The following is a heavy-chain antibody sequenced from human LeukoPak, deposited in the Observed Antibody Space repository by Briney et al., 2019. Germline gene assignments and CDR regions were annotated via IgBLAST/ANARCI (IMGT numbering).Heavy chain of an antibody. Sequence: SETLSLTCAVYGGSFSGYYWSWIRQPPGKGLEWIGEINHSGSTNYNPSLKSRVTISVDTSKNQFSLKLSSVTAADTAVYYCARDLGSSTPSGVWGRGTTVTVSS. CDR3: ARDLGSSTPSGV. D-gene: IGHD1-26*01. V-gene: IGHV4-34*01. CDR1: GGSFSGYY. J-gene: IGHJ6*04. CDR2: INHSGST.